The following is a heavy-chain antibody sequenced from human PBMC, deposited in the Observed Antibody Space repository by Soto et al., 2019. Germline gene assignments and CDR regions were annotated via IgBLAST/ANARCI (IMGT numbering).Heavy chain of an antibody. Sequence: QVQLVQSGAEEKKPGASVKVSCKASGYTFTSYAMHWVRQGPGQRLDWMGRINAGNGNTKYSQKFQGRVTITRDTSANTAYMELCSPRSEGTAVYYCARGVAPYYFDYWGQGTLVTVSS. D-gene: IGHD2-15*01. CDR1: GYTFTSYA. J-gene: IGHJ4*02. V-gene: IGHV1-3*05. CDR2: INAGNGNT. CDR3: ARGVAPYYFDY.